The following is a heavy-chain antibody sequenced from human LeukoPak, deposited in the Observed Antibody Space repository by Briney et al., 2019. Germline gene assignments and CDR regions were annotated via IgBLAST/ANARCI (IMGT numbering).Heavy chain of an antibody. D-gene: IGHD5-12*01. V-gene: IGHV3-23*01. CDR3: AKSYNGYESKPDY. CDR2: ISNSGGRT. Sequence: GGSLRLSCAASGFTFSSYAMSWVRQAPGKGLEWVSSISNSGGRTFYTDSVKGRFAISRDNSKITLYLQMNSLRAEDTAVYYCAKSYNGYESKPDYWGQGTLVTVSS. CDR1: GFTFSSYA. J-gene: IGHJ4*02.